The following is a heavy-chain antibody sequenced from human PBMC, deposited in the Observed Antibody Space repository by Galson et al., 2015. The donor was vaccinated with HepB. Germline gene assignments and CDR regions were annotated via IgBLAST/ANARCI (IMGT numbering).Heavy chain of an antibody. Sequence: LRLSCAASGFTFSSYSMNWVRQAPGKGLEWVSSISSSSSYIYYADSVKGRFTISRDNAKNSLYLQMNSLRAKDTAVYYCARDPSGRVLWFGELLGYFDYWGQGTLVTVSS. CDR3: ARDPSGRVLWFGELLGYFDY. D-gene: IGHD3-10*01. CDR1: GFTFSSYS. V-gene: IGHV3-21*01. CDR2: ISSSSSYI. J-gene: IGHJ4*02.